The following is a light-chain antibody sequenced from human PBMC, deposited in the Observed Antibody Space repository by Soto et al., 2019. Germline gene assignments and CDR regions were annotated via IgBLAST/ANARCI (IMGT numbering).Light chain of an antibody. V-gene: IGLV2-14*01. CDR3: TSYTTSSTYVV. J-gene: IGLJ2*01. Sequence: QSALTQSASVSGSPGQSITISCTGTSSDVGGYNYVSWYRHHPGKAPKPMIYEVNIRPSGVSNRFSGSKSGNMASLTISGLQAEDEADYYCTSYTTSSTYVVFGGGTKLTVL. CDR1: SSDVGGYNY. CDR2: EVN.